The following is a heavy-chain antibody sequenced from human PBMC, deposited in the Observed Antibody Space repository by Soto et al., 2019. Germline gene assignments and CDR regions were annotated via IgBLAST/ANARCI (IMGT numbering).Heavy chain of an antibody. CDR3: ASWYSGLDF. V-gene: IGHV1-18*01. Sequence: GASVKVSCKASGYTFTSYGISWVRQAPGQGLEWMGWISAYNGNTNYAQKFQGRVTMTRNTSISTAYMELSSLRSEDTAVYYCASWYSGLDFWGQGTLVTVSS. CDR2: ISAYNGNT. D-gene: IGHD6-13*01. CDR1: GYTFTSYG. J-gene: IGHJ4*02.